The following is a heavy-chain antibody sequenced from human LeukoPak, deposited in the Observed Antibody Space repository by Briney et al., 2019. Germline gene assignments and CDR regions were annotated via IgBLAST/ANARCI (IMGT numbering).Heavy chain of an antibody. V-gene: IGHV4-31*11. CDR1: GGSISSGGYY. J-gene: IGHJ6*03. Sequence: SETLSLTCAVSGGSISSGGYYWSWIRQHPGKGLEWIGYIYYSGSTYYNPSLKSRVTISVDTSKNQFSLKLSSVTAADTAVNYCARLPPDYGGNYYYYYMDVWVKGTTVTVSS. D-gene: IGHD4-23*01. CDR3: ARLPPDYGGNYYYYYMDV. CDR2: IYYSGST.